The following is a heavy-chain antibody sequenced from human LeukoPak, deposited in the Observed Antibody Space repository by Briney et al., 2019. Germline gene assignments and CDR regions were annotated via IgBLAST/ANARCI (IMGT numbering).Heavy chain of an antibody. CDR1: GFTFSSYA. CDR2: ISYDGSNK. V-gene: IGHV3-30-3*01. CDR3: ARDRAAATNWFDP. J-gene: IGHJ5*02. D-gene: IGHD6-25*01. Sequence: GRSLRLSCAASGFTFSSYAMHWVRQAPGKGLEWVAVISYDGSNKYYADSVKGRFTISRDNSKNTLYLQMNSLRSDDTAVYYCARDRAAATNWFDPWGQGTLVTVSS.